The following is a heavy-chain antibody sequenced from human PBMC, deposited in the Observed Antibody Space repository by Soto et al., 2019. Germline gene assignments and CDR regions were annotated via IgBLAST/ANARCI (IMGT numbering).Heavy chain of an antibody. Sequence: QVQLQESGPGLVKPSQTLSLTCTVSGGSISSGGYYWSWIRQHPGKGLEWIGYIYYSGSTYFNPSLESRFTISVDTSKNQVSLKLSSVTAADTAVYYCARTYDSSGYYFYFDYWGQGTLVTVSS. CDR2: IYYSGST. V-gene: IGHV4-31*03. D-gene: IGHD3-22*01. CDR3: ARTYDSSGYYFYFDY. J-gene: IGHJ4*02. CDR1: GGSISSGGYY.